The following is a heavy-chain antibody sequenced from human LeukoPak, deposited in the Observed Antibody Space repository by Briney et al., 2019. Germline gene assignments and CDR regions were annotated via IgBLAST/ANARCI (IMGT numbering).Heavy chain of an antibody. Sequence: GGSLRLSCAASGFTFSNYAMSWVRQAPGKGLEWVSAISGSGGSTYYADSVKGRFTISRDNSKNTLYLQMNSLRAEDTAVYYCAKGRLSVYAPDAFDIWGQGTMVTVSS. CDR1: GFTFSNYA. CDR2: ISGSGGST. J-gene: IGHJ3*02. CDR3: AKGRLSVYAPDAFDI. D-gene: IGHD2-8*01. V-gene: IGHV3-23*01.